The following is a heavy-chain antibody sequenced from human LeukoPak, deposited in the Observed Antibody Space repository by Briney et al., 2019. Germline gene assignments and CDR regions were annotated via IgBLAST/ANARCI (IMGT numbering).Heavy chain of an antibody. D-gene: IGHD3-10*01. CDR1: GGSFSGYH. Sequence: SETLSLTCAVYGGSFSGYHWSWIRQPPGKGLEWIGEINHSGSTNYNPSLKSRVTISVDTSKNQFSLKLSSVTAADTAVCYCARVRGVSGPWGQGTLVTVSS. V-gene: IGHV4-34*01. J-gene: IGHJ4*02. CDR2: INHSGST. CDR3: ARVRGVSGP.